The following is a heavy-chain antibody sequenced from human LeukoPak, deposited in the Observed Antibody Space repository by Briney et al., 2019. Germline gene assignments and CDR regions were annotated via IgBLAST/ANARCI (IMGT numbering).Heavy chain of an antibody. CDR1: GGTFSSYA. Sequence: ASVKVSCKASGGTFSSYAISWVRQAPGQGLEWMGWINPNSGGTNYAQKFQGWVTMTRDTSISTAYMELSRLRSDDTAVYYCALGVDAPDAFDIWGQGTMVTVSS. D-gene: IGHD3-10*01. CDR2: INPNSGGT. J-gene: IGHJ3*02. CDR3: ALGVDAPDAFDI. V-gene: IGHV1-2*04.